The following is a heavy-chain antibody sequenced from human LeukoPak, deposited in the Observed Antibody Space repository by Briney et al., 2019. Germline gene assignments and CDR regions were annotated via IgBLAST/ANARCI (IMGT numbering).Heavy chain of an antibody. J-gene: IGHJ4*02. Sequence: GESLKISCKGSGYRFASYWIAWVRQQPGKGLEYMGIIYPGDSDTRYSPSFQGQVTISADASISTAYLQWSSLKASDTAMYYCARWGDWGPDYWGQGTLVTVSS. CDR2: IYPGDSDT. CDR3: ARWGDWGPDY. CDR1: GYRFASYW. V-gene: IGHV5-51*01. D-gene: IGHD7-27*01.